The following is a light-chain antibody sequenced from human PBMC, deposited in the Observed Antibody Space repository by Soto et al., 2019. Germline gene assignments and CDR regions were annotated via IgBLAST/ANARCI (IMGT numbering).Light chain of an antibody. CDR3: QQYYSTPRR. V-gene: IGKV4-1*01. CDR2: WAS. Sequence: DIVMTQSPDSLAVSLGERATFNCKSSQSVLYSSNNKNYLAWYQQKPGQPPKLLIYWASTRESGVPDRFSGSGSGTDFTLTISSLQAEDVAVYYCQQYYSTPRRFGQGTKVEIK. J-gene: IGKJ1*01. CDR1: QSVLYSSNNKNY.